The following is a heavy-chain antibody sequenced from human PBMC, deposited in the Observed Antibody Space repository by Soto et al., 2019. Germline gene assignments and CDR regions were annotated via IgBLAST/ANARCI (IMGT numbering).Heavy chain of an antibody. CDR2: MPGSGGTT. CDR3: AQGHPRVVTIFGVDY. V-gene: IGHV3-23*02. Sequence: EVQLLESGGGLVQPGGSLRLSCAASGFSFTDYGISLVREAPGKVLEWVSTMPGSGGTTYYEDSVKGRVTISRNNSNDTLYLEMNRLRADDTAVYYCAQGHPRVVTIFGVDYWGQGTLVIVSS. J-gene: IGHJ4*02. CDR1: GFSFTDYG. D-gene: IGHD3-3*01.